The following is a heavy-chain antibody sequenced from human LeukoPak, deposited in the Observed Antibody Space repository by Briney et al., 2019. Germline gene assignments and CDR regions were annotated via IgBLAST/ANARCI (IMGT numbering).Heavy chain of an antibody. J-gene: IGHJ4*02. CDR1: GFTFSSYA. Sequence: PGGSLRLSYAASGFTFSSYAMSWVRQAPGKGLEWVSAISGSGGSTYYADSVKGRFTISRDNSKNTLYLQMNSLRAEDTAVYYCAKEAMVRGVISVRQYYFDYWGQGTLVTVSS. V-gene: IGHV3-23*01. CDR3: AKEAMVRGVISVRQYYFDY. CDR2: ISGSGGST. D-gene: IGHD3-10*01.